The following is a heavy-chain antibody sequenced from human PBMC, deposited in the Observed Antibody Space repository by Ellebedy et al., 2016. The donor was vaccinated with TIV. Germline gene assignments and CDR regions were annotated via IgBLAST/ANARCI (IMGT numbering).Heavy chain of an antibody. CDR2: ISHDGFNK. D-gene: IGHD3-22*01. V-gene: IGHV3-30*04. CDR1: GFTFSNYA. J-gene: IGHJ4*02. CDR3: ASDRVPITTRGQFDY. Sequence: GESLKISCAASGFTFSNYAIHWVRQAPSKGLELVAVISHDGFNKYYADSVKGRFTISRDNSNNTVSLQMNSLRADDTSVYYCASDRVPITTRGQFDYWGQGALVTVSS.